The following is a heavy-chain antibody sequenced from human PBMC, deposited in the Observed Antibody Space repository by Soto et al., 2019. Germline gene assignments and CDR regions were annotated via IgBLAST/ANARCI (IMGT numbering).Heavy chain of an antibody. Sequence: SMRLSCAAAGFTFSDYYMRWIRQATGKGLEWVSYISSSSSYTNYADSVKGRFTISRDNAKNSLYLQMNSLRAEDTAVYYCAREPDSSGYYASDYYYGMDVWGQGTTVTVSS. CDR2: ISSSSSYT. D-gene: IGHD3-22*01. CDR3: AREPDSSGYYASDYYYGMDV. CDR1: GFTFSDYY. V-gene: IGHV3-11*05. J-gene: IGHJ6*02.